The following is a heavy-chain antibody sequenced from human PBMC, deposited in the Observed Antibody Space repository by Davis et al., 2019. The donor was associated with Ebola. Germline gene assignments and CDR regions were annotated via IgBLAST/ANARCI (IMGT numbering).Heavy chain of an antibody. Sequence: GESLKISCVASGFTVSGKSMSWVRQAPGRGLEWVSSISSSGDSYYTNSVKGRFTISRDDSENTLYLQMNSLRAEDTGLYYCAIDLEGDPSFWVDWGQGTLVTVSS. D-gene: IGHD3-16*01. CDR3: AIDLEGDPSFWVD. CDR1: GFTVSGKS. V-gene: IGHV3-23*01. CDR2: ISSSGDS. J-gene: IGHJ4*02.